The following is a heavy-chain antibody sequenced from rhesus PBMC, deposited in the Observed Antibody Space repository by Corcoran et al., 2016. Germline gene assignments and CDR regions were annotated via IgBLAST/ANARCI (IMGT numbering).Heavy chain of an antibody. Sequence: QVTLKESGPALVKPTQTLTLTCAFSGFLPSTSGMGVGWIRQPPGKALEWLASSYWDDEKYYSTSLKSRLTLSKDTSKNQVVLTMTNMDPVDTATYYCARTREYRPDYWGQGVLVTVSS. D-gene: IGHD4-23*01. CDR1: GFLPSTSGMG. J-gene: IGHJ4*01. CDR2: SYWDDEK. CDR3: ARTREYRPDY. V-gene: IGHV2S1*01.